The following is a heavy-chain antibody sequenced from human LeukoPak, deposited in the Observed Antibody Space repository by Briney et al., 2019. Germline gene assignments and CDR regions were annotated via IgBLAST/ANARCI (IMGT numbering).Heavy chain of an antibody. CDR3: AKDSLITLIAGAFDM. Sequence: GGSLRLSCAASGFTFSSYAMSWVRQAPGKGLEWVSAISGSGGSTYYADSVKGRFTISRDNSKNTLYLQMNSLRAEDTAVYYCAKDSLITLIAGAFDMWGQGTMVTVSS. J-gene: IGHJ3*02. D-gene: IGHD3-22*01. V-gene: IGHV3-23*01. CDR2: ISGSGGST. CDR1: GFTFSSYA.